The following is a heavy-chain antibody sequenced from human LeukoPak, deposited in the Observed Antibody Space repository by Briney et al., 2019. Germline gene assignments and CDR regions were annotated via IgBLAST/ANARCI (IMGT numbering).Heavy chain of an antibody. CDR3: ARDHKDFQEYFQH. V-gene: IGHV1-18*01. CDR2: ISAYNGNT. Sequence: GASVEVSCKASGYTFTSYGISWVRQAPGQGLEWMGWISAYNGNTNYAQKLQGRVTLTTDTSTSTAYMELGSLRSDDTAVYYCARDHKDFQEYFQHWGQGTLVTVSS. CDR1: GYTFTSYG. J-gene: IGHJ1*01. D-gene: IGHD3-3*01.